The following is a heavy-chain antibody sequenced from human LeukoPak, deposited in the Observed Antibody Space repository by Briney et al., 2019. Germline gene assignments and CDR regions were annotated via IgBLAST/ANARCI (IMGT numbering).Heavy chain of an antibody. CDR1: GGSFSGYY. J-gene: IGHJ4*02. CDR3: ARGIVAARALDY. D-gene: IGHD6-6*01. V-gene: IGHV4-34*01. CDR2: INHSGST. Sequence: PSETLSLTCAVYGGSFSGYYWSWIRQPPGKGLEWIGEINHSGSTNYNPSLKSRVTISVDTSKNQFSLKLSSVTAADTAVYYCARGIVAARALDYWGQGTLVTVSS.